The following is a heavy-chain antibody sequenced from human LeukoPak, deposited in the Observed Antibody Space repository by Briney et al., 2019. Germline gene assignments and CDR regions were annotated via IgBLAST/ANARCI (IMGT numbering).Heavy chain of an antibody. CDR2: IYSTGST. CDR3: ARQIASAGTAGFDF. J-gene: IGHJ4*02. D-gene: IGHD6-13*01. CDR1: SGSISSYY. Sequence: SETLSLTCTVSSGSISSYYWSWIRQPAGKGLEWIGRIYSTGSTNYNPSLKSRVTMSVDTSKNQFSLRLRSVTAADTAVYYCARQIASAGTAGFDFWGQGALVTVSS. V-gene: IGHV4-4*07.